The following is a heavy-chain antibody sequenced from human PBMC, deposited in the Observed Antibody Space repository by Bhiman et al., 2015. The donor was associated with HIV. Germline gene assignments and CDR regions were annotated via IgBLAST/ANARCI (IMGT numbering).Heavy chain of an antibody. Sequence: EVQLVESGGGWVQPGGSLRLSCAVSGFTVNSNYMSWVRQAPGKGLEWVSVIYSGGTSYYADSVKGRFTISRDNSKNTLYLQMNSLRVEDTAVYYCARDWEGATHAFDIWGQGTMVSVSS. J-gene: IGHJ3*02. CDR1: GFTVNSNY. V-gene: IGHV3-66*01. CDR2: IYSGGTS. CDR3: ARDWEGATHAFDI. D-gene: IGHD1-26*01.